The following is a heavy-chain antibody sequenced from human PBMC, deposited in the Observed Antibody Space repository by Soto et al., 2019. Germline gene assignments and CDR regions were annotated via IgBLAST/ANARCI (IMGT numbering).Heavy chain of an antibody. Sequence: TLSLTCAVSGGSISNYYWSWIRQPAGKGLEWIGRFYASGYTNYNPSLKSRVTMSLDISKNQFSLRLSSVTSADTAVYYCARGNQVAMSDYWGQGTLVTVSS. CDR3: ARGNQVAMSDY. CDR1: GGSISNYY. CDR2: FYASGYT. V-gene: IGHV4-4*07. J-gene: IGHJ4*02.